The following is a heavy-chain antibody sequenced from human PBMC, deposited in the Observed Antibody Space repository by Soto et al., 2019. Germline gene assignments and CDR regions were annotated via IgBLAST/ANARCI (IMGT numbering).Heavy chain of an antibody. V-gene: IGHV1-69*13. J-gene: IGHJ4*02. CDR3: AKVRSTTIFDVVSLFDY. CDR1: GGTFSSYA. Sequence: SVKVSCKASGGTFSSYAISWVRQAPGQGLEWMGGIIPIFGTANYAQKFQGRVTITADESKNTLYLKMNSLRAEDTAVYYCAKVRSTTIFDVVSLFDYWGQGTLVTVSS. D-gene: IGHD3-3*01. CDR2: IIPIFGTA.